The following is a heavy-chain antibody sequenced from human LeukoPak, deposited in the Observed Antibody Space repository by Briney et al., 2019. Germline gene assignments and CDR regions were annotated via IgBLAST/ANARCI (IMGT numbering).Heavy chain of an antibody. V-gene: IGHV3-30-3*01. CDR1: GFTFSSYA. J-gene: IGHJ3*02. Sequence: GGSLRLSCAASGFTFSSYAMHWVRQAPGKGLEWVAVISYDGSNKYYADSVKGRFTISRDNSKNTLYLQMNSLRAEDTAVYYCAKEGGGTTTGAFDIWAKGQWSPSLQ. CDR2: ISYDGSNK. CDR3: AKEGGGTTTGAFDI. D-gene: IGHD1-1*01.